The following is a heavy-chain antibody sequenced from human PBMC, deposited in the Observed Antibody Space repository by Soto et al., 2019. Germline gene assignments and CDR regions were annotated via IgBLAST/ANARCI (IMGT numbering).Heavy chain of an antibody. V-gene: IGHV4-31*03. D-gene: IGHD5-18*01. CDR3: ARFTGMVNSYHYYGMDV. J-gene: IGHJ6*02. CDR2: IHYSGST. CDR1: GGSISSGGYY. Sequence: QVQLQESGPGLVKPSQTLSLTCSVSGGSISSGGYYWSWIRQHPGKGLEWIGYIHYSGSTYYNPSLKRRVTISVDTSKNQFSLKLSSVTAADTAVYYCARFTGMVNSYHYYGMDVWGQGTTVTVSS.